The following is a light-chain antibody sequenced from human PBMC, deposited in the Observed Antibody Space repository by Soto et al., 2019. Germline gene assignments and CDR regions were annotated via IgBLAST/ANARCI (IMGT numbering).Light chain of an antibody. CDR3: CSYIGSSTYV. CDR1: SSDVGTYNL. Sequence: QSALTQPASVSGSPGQSITISCSGTSSDVGTYNLVSWYQQYPGKAPQVLIYEGSKRPSGVSYRFSGSKSGNTASLTISGLQAEDEAEYYCCSYIGSSTYVFGTGTKLTVL. V-gene: IGLV2-23*01. J-gene: IGLJ1*01. CDR2: EGS.